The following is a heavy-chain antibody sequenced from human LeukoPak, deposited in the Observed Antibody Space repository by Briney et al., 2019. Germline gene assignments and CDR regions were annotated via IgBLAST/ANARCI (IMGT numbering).Heavy chain of an antibody. CDR1: GYTFINYW. CDR3: ARVLAFYYDSSGYRYFDY. J-gene: IGHJ4*02. CDR2: IYPGDSDT. D-gene: IGHD3-22*01. Sequence: GESLKISCKGSGYTFINYWIAWVRQMPGKGLEWMGIIYPGDSDTRYSPSFQGQVTISADKSISTAYLQWSSLKASDTAMYYCARVLAFYYDSSGYRYFDYWGQGTLVTVSS. V-gene: IGHV5-51*01.